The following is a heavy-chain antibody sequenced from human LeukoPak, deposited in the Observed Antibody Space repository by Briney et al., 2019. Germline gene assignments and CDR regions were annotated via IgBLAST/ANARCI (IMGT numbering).Heavy chain of an antibody. D-gene: IGHD6-25*01. Sequence: PGGSLRLSCAASGFSFSNYDMHWVRQATGKGLEWVSGIGTAGDIYYAGSVKGRFTISRENAKNSLYLQMNSLRAGDTAVYYCARDRGRYHMDVWGKGTTVTISS. CDR2: IGTAGDI. CDR3: ARDRGRYHMDV. CDR1: GFSFSNYD. J-gene: IGHJ6*03. V-gene: IGHV3-13*01.